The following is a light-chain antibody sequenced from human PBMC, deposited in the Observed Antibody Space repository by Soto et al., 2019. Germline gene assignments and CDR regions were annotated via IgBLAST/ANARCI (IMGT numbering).Light chain of an antibody. CDR3: SSYATTNTPWV. CDR2: DVS. CDR1: SSDVGGYKY. V-gene: IGLV2-14*03. J-gene: IGLJ3*02. Sequence: QSALTQPASVSGSPGQSITISCSGTSSDVGGYKYVSWYQQHAGQAPKLLIYDVSYRPSGVPNRFSGSKSGNTASLTISGLQLEDEADYYCSSYATTNTPWVFGGGTKLTVL.